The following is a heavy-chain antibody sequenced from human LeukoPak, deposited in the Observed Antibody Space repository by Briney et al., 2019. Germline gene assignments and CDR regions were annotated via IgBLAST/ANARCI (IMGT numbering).Heavy chain of an antibody. CDR3: ARGGRLELLIYYYYYMDV. Sequence: ASVKVSCKASGYIFTRTGINWVRQAPGQGLEWMGWISPYNDNTKYAQKFQGRVTMTRDTSISTAYMDLSSLRSDDTAVYYCARGGRLELLIYYYYYMDVWGKGTTVTVSS. CDR2: ISPYNDNT. D-gene: IGHD1-7*01. J-gene: IGHJ6*03. CDR1: GYIFTRTG. V-gene: IGHV1-18*04.